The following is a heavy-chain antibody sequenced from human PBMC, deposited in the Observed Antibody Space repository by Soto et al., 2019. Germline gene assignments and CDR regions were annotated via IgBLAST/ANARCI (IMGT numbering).Heavy chain of an antibody. D-gene: IGHD6-13*01. CDR2: IYSDGDT. V-gene: IGHV3-66*01. J-gene: IGHJ4*02. Sequence: LEQFGGGLVQPGGSLRLSCVASGFSVSRYYMGWVRQTPGKGLEWLSLIYSDGDTYYADSVKGRFTISRDTSKNTLFFQMNSLRAEDTAVYYCASDPYSKIGGRWGQGNLVIVSS. CDR1: GFSVSRYY. CDR3: ASDPYSKIGGR.